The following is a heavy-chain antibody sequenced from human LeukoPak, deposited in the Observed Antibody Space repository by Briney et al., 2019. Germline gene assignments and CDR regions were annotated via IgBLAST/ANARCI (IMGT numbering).Heavy chain of an antibody. V-gene: IGHV3-30*04. CDR2: ISYDGSNK. CDR3: ARDRGGKSGLTN. J-gene: IGHJ4*02. D-gene: IGHD4-23*01. CDR1: GFTFSSYA. Sequence: GGSLRLSCAASGFTFSSYAMHWVRQAPGKGLEWVAVISYDGSNKYYADSVKGRFTISRDNSKNTLYLQMNSLRAEDTAVYYCARDRGGKSGLTNWGQGTLVTVSS.